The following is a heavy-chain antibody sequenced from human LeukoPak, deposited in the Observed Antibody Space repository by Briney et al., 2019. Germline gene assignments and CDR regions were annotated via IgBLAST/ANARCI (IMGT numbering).Heavy chain of an antibody. CDR3: AKDKRGIVGVSDY. CDR1: GFTFSSYA. CDR2: ISYDGSNK. D-gene: IGHD1-26*01. Sequence: PGRSLRLSCAASGFTFSSYAMHWVRQAPGKGLEWVAVISYDGSNKYYADSVKGRFTISRDNSKNTLYLQMNSLRAEDTAVYYCAKDKRGIVGVSDYWGQGTLVTVSS. V-gene: IGHV3-30-3*01. J-gene: IGHJ4*02.